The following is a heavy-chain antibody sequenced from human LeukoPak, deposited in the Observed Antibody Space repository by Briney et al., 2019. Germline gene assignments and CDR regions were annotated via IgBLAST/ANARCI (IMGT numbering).Heavy chain of an antibody. Sequence: KPSETLSLTCTVSGGSISSYYWSWIRQPPGKGLEWIGYIYYSGSTNYNPSLKSRVTISVDTSKNPFSLKLSSVTAADTAVYYCARVGRQWLVDVYWFDPWGQGTLVTVSS. V-gene: IGHV4-59*01. CDR3: ARVGRQWLVDVYWFDP. CDR1: GGSISSYY. J-gene: IGHJ5*02. CDR2: IYYSGST. D-gene: IGHD6-19*01.